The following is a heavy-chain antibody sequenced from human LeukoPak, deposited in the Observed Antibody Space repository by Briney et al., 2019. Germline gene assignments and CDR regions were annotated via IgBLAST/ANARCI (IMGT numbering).Heavy chain of an antibody. J-gene: IGHJ4*02. CDR3: ATHRYYGWGSYCNLYYFNY. V-gene: IGHV4-38-2*01. D-gene: IGHD3-10*01. CDR2: IYHSGST. CDR1: GYSISSGYY. Sequence: PSETLSLTCAVSGYSISSGYYWGWIRQPPGKGLEWIGSIYHSGSTYYNPSLKSRVTISVDTSKNQFSLKLSSVNAADTAGNYCATHRYYGWGSYCNLYYFNYWGGGTLVTVSS.